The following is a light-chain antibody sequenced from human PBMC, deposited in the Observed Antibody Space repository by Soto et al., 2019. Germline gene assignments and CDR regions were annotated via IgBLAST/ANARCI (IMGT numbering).Light chain of an antibody. J-gene: IGLJ2*01. CDR2: EVS. V-gene: IGLV2-8*01. CDR3: SSYAGNNNLL. CDR1: NNDVGGYNF. Sequence: QSALTQPPSASGSPGQSVTISCTGSNNDVGGYNFVSWYQQRPGKAPKLLIYEVSKRPSGVPDRFSGSKSGNTASLTVSGLQAEDEADYYCSSYAGNNNLLFGGGTKLTGL.